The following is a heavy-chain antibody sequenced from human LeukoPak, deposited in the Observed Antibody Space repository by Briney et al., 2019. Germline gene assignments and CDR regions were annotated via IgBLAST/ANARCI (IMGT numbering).Heavy chain of an antibody. V-gene: IGHV3-21*01. J-gene: IGHJ6*04. CDR2: ISSSSSYI. CDR3: ARDRWIQLWGNYYYYGMDV. D-gene: IGHD5-18*01. CDR1: GFTFSSYS. Sequence: GGSLRLSCAASGFTFSSYSMNWVRQAPGKGLEWVSSISSSSSYIYYADSVKGRFTISRDNAKNSLYLQMNSLRAEDTAVYYCARDRWIQLWGNYYYYGMDVWGKGTTVTVSS.